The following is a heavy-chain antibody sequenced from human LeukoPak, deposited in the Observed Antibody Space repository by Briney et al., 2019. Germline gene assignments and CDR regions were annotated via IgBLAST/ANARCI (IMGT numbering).Heavy chain of an antibody. Sequence: SETLSLTCTVSGGSISSNSYYWGWIRQPPGKGLEWIGSIYYSGSTYYNPSLKSRVTISVDTSKNQFSLKLSSVTAADTAVYYCAQLYSSGYSVDYWGQGTLVTVSS. CDR2: IYYSGST. V-gene: IGHV4-39*07. CDR3: AQLYSSGYSVDY. D-gene: IGHD3-22*01. J-gene: IGHJ4*02. CDR1: GGSISSNSYY.